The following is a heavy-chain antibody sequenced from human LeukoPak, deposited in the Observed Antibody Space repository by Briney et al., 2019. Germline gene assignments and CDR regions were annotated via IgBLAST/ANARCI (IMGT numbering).Heavy chain of an antibody. CDR1: GYSFTSYW. Sequence: GESLKISCKGSGYSFTSYWIAWVRQMPGKGLEWMGIIYPGDSDTRYSPSFQGQVTISADKSTSTAYLQWSSLKASDTAVYYCARRGYNVSSGNYNWFDPWGQGTLVTVSS. V-gene: IGHV5-51*01. CDR3: ARRGYNVSSGNYNWFDP. D-gene: IGHD3-22*01. CDR2: IYPGDSDT. J-gene: IGHJ5*02.